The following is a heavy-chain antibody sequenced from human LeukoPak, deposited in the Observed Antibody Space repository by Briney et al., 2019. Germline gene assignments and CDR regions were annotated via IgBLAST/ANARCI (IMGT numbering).Heavy chain of an antibody. Sequence: GLLRLSCSASGFTFSSYAMRWVVEAPAKEMEWVASLRGDGSTFYADSVKGRFTLSRDESRNTVYLQLTYLRVEDTAVYYCAKASWVSSADAVLWGLGTPVTVSS. J-gene: IGHJ4*02. CDR2: LRGDGST. D-gene: IGHD3-16*01. CDR3: AKASWVSSADAVL. CDR1: GFTFSSYA. V-gene: IGHV3-23*01.